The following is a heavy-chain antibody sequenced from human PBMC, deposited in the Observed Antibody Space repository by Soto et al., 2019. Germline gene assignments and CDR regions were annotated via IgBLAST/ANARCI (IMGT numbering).Heavy chain of an antibody. V-gene: IGHV3-23*01. CDR1: GVPFSSYA. CDR2: ISGSGDST. CDR3: ARRGPGTYFDY. Sequence: GGSLRLSCAASGVPFSSYAMRWVRQAPGKGLEWVSAISGSGDSTYYTDSVKGRFTISRDNSKNTLYLQMNSLRAEDTAVYYCARRGPGTYFDYWGQGTLVTVSS. J-gene: IGHJ4*02. D-gene: IGHD6-13*01.